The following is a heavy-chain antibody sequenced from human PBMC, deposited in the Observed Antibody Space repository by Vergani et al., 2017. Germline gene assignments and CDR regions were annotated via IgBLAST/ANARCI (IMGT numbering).Heavy chain of an antibody. D-gene: IGHD4-17*01. Sequence: QVQLQQWGAGLLKPSETLSLTCAVYGGSFSGYYWSWIRQPPGKGLEWIGEINHSGSTNYNPSLKSRVTISVDTSKTHFSLKLSSVTAADTAVYYCARRKRTSTVTTPRVGYYYYMDVWGKGTTVTVSS. CDR3: ARRKRTSTVTTPRVGYYYYMDV. CDR2: INHSGST. CDR1: GGSFSGYY. V-gene: IGHV4-34*01. J-gene: IGHJ6*03.